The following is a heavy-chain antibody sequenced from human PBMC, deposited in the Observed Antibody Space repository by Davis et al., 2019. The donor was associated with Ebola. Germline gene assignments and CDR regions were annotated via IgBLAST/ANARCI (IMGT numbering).Heavy chain of an antibody. Sequence: GESLKISCAASGFTFSSYAMSWVRQAPGKGLEWVSTISTSGGSTYYADSVKGRFTISRDNSKNTLYLEMNSLRAEDTAIYYCAKGRSGDYGFLSYFDYWGQGTLVTVAS. CDR3: AKGRSGDYGFLSYFDY. J-gene: IGHJ4*02. V-gene: IGHV3-23*01. D-gene: IGHD2-21*02. CDR1: GFTFSSYA. CDR2: ISTSGGST.